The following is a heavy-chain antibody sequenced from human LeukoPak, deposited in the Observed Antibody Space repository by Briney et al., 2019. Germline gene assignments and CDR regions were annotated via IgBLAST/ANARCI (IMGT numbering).Heavy chain of an antibody. D-gene: IGHD4-23*01. CDR2: IYYSGST. Sequence: SSQTLFLTCTVSGGSISSGGYYWSWIRQHPGKGLEWIGYIYYSGSTYYNPSLKSRVTISVDTSKNQFSLKLSSVTAADTAVYYCARGLSGGNLHFDYWGQGTLVTVSS. V-gene: IGHV4-31*03. CDR1: GGSISSGGYY. J-gene: IGHJ4*02. CDR3: ARGLSGGNLHFDY.